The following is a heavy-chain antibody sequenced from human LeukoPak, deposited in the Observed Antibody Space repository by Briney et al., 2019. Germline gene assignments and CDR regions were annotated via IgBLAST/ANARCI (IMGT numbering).Heavy chain of an antibody. Sequence: RASVKVSCKASGYTFTSYDINWVRQATGQGLEWMGWMNPNSGNTGYAQKFQGRVTMTRNTSISTAYMELSSLRAEDTAVYYCAKDQGPYDINGDAFDIWGQGTMVTLSS. CDR3: AKDQGPYDINGDAFDI. CDR2: MNPNSGNT. J-gene: IGHJ3*02. V-gene: IGHV1-8*01. D-gene: IGHD3-22*01. CDR1: GYTFTSYD.